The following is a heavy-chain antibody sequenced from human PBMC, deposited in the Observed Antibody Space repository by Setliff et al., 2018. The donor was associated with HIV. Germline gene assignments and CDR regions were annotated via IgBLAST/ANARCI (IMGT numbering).Heavy chain of an antibody. V-gene: IGHV3-43D*04. Sequence: GGSLRLSCTASGFTFDDYAMYWVRQAPGKALEWVSLIEWHGGRTFYADSVEGRFTISRDNTENSLYLQMHSLRPDDTALYFCAKSTGSVLGTYYFDNWGQGTLVTVSS. CDR3: AKSTGSVLGTYYFDN. J-gene: IGHJ4*02. CDR2: IEWHGGRT. CDR1: GFTFDDYA. D-gene: IGHD3-10*01.